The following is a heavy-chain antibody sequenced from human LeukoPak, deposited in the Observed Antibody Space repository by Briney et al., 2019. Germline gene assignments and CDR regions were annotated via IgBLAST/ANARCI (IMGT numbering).Heavy chain of an antibody. V-gene: IGHV1-69*13. CDR2: IIPIFGTA. CDR1: GGTFSSYA. J-gene: IGHJ6*02. Sequence: PVKVSCTASGGTFSSYAISWVRQAPGQGLEWMGGIIPIFGTANYAQKFQGRVTITADESTSTAYMELSSLRSEDTAVYYCARWPLIAVAGTYYYYGMDVWGQGTTVTVSS. D-gene: IGHD6-19*01. CDR3: ARWPLIAVAGTYYYYGMDV.